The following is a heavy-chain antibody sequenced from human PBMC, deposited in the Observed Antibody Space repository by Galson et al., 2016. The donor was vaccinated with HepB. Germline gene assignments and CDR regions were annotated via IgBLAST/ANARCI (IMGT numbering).Heavy chain of an antibody. CDR1: GFTFTNAW. J-gene: IGHJ4*02. V-gene: IGHV3-15*01. Sequence: SLRLSCAASGFTFTNAWMSWVRQAPGKGLEWVGRIRGKSDGGTTDYAAAVKGRFTISRDDSKNTLYLQMSSLTTEDTAVYYCTARAAKGGQGTLVTVS. D-gene: IGHD2-15*01. CDR3: TARAAK. CDR2: IRGKSDGGTT.